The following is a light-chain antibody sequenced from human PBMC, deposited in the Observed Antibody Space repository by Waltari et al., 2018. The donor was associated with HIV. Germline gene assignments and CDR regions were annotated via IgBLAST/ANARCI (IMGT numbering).Light chain of an antibody. J-gene: IGLJ2*01. CDR2: GNN. CDR3: QSYDSRLSGSVV. Sequence: QSVLTQPPSVSGAPGQRVSISCTGSSSNIGTGYDVHWYQQLPGTAPKLLIFGNNNRPSGVPDRFAGSKSGTSASLAITGLQAEDEADYYCQSYDSRLSGSVVFGGGTGLTVL. CDR1: SSNIGTGYD. V-gene: IGLV1-40*01.